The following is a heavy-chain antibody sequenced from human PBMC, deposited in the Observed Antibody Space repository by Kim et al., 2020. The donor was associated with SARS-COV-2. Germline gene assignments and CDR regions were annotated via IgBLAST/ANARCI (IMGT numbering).Heavy chain of an antibody. V-gene: IGHV4-38-2*02. CDR2: IYHSGST. Sequence: SETLSLTCTVSGYSISSGYYWGWIRQPPGKGLEWIGSIYHSGSTYYNPSLKSRVTISVDTSKNQFSLKLSSVTAADTAVYYCASLTIAAAGSFDYWGQGTLVTVSS. D-gene: IGHD6-13*01. CDR3: ASLTIAAAGSFDY. J-gene: IGHJ4*02. CDR1: GYSISSGYY.